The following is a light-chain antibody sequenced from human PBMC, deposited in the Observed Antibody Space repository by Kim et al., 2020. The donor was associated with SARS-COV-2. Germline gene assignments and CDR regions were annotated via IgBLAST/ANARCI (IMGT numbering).Light chain of an antibody. CDR2: WAS. CDR1: QSVLYSSNNKNY. Sequence: DTINCKSRQSVLYSSNNKNYLAWYHQKPGQPPKLLIYWASTRESGVPDRFSGSGSGTDITLTISSLQAEDVAVYYCQQYYSTPQTFGGGTKVDIK. V-gene: IGKV4-1*01. J-gene: IGKJ4*01. CDR3: QQYYSTPQT.